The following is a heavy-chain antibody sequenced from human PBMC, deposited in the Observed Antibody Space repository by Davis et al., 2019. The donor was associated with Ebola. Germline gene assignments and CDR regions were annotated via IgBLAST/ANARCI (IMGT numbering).Heavy chain of an antibody. CDR2: IKSDGSST. Sequence: GESLKISCVASGFTSSSYWMHWVRQAPGKGLVWVSLIKSDGSSTRYADSVKGRFTISRDNAKNSLYLQMNSLRAEDTALYYCAKDIGRAAAAGYNWFDPWGQGTLVTVSS. D-gene: IGHD6-13*01. J-gene: IGHJ5*02. CDR1: GFTSSSYW. CDR3: AKDIGRAAAAGYNWFDP. V-gene: IGHV3-74*01.